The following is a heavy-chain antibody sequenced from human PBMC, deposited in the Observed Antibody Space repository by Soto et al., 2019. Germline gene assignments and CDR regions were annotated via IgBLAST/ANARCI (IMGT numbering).Heavy chain of an antibody. J-gene: IGHJ4*02. CDR2: INPNNGDT. V-gene: IGHV1-2*02. CDR1: RYTFTDYY. Sequence: QVQLVQSGAEVKKPGASVRVSCKASRYTFTDYYMHWVRQAPGQGLECMGWINPNNGDTNYAQKFQGRVTMTRDTSSSTAYLEVSRLRSDDTALYYCARSVSFITPRPDYWGQGTLVTVSS. D-gene: IGHD3-10*01. CDR3: ARSVSFITPRPDY.